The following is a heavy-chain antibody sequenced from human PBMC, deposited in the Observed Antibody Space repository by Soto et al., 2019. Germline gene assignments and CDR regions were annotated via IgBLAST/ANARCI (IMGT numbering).Heavy chain of an antibody. CDR1: GFTFSSYW. CDR2: IKQDGSEK. D-gene: IGHD6-13*01. Sequence: GGSLRLSCAASGFTFSSYWMSWVRQAPGKGLEWVANIKQDGSEKYYVDSVKGRFTISRDNAKNSLYLQMNSLRAEDTAVYYCARDAPKIAAAEDYYYMDVWGKGTTVTVSS. CDR3: ARDAPKIAAAEDYYYMDV. V-gene: IGHV3-7*01. J-gene: IGHJ6*03.